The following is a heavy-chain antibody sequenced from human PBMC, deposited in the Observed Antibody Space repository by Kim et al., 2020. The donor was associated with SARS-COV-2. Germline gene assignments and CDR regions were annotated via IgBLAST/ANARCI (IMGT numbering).Heavy chain of an antibody. Sequence: GGSLRLSCSGSGFTFGDYTMGWVRQAPGKGLEWLGFIRVKDYGGTAEYAASVKDRFTILRDDSKSIAYLQMNSLKTEDTAVYYCARGKGSIAARPFEFWGQGTLVTVSS. CDR2: IRVKDYGGTA. J-gene: IGHJ5*01. V-gene: IGHV3-49*04. CDR1: GFTFGDYT. D-gene: IGHD6-6*01. CDR3: ARGKGSIAARPFEF.